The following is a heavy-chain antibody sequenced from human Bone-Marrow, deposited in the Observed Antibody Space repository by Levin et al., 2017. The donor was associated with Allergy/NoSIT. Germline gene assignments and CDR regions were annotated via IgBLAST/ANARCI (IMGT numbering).Heavy chain of an antibody. CDR2: IQQDGSNQ. CDR3: TVSIDDNDNSGHFDY. Sequence: LSLTCAASGFTFSSYWMSWVRQAPGKGLAWVANIQQDGSNQHYVDSVRGRFTISRDNVKNSLFLQLNSLRAEDTAVYYCTVSIDDNDNSGHFDYWGQGTPVTVSS. V-gene: IGHV3-7*01. D-gene: IGHD3-22*01. J-gene: IGHJ4*02. CDR1: GFTFSSYW.